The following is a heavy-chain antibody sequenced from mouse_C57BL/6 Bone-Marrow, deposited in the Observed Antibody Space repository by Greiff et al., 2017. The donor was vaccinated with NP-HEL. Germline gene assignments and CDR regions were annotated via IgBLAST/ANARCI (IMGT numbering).Heavy chain of an antibody. V-gene: IGHV1-55*01. CDR2: IYPGSGST. J-gene: IGHJ2*01. CDR1: GYTFTSYW. CDR3: ARWGYCCFDY. Sequence: VQLQQPGAELVKPGASVKMSCKASGYTFTSYWINWVKQRPGQGLEWIGDIYPGSGSTNYNEKFKSKATLTVDTSSSTAFMQLSSLTSEDSSVYYCARWGYCCFDYWGQGTTLTFSS.